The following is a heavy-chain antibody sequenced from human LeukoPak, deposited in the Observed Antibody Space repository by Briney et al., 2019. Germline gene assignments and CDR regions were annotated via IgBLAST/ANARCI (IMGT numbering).Heavy chain of an antibody. J-gene: IGHJ4*02. CDR2: ISYDGSNK. CDR1: GFTFSSYA. Sequence: GGSLRLSCAASGFTFSSYAMHWVRQAPGKGLEWVAVISYDGSNKYYADSVKGRFTISRDNAKNSLYLQMNSLRAEDTAVYYCARCRGGYYDSSGYYYDPVLDDYWGQGTLVTVSS. CDR3: ARCRGGYYDSSGYYYDPVLDDY. V-gene: IGHV3-30-3*01. D-gene: IGHD3-22*01.